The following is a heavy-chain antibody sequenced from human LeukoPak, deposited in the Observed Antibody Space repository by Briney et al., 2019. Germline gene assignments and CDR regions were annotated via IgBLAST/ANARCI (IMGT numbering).Heavy chain of an antibody. Sequence: ASVKVSCKASGYTFTDFTDYYIHWVRQAPGQGLEWMGWINPNSGVTYYAQKFNGRVTITRDTSISTAYMELSSLTSDDTVFYFCVRVCTGWYFDFWGQGTLVTVSS. CDR1: GYTFTDFTDYY. V-gene: IGHV1-2*02. J-gene: IGHJ4*02. D-gene: IGHD6-19*01. CDR2: INPNSGVT. CDR3: VRVCTGWYFDF.